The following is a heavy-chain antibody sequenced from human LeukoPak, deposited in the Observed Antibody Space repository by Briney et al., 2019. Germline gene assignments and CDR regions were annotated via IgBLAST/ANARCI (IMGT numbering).Heavy chain of an antibody. Sequence: GGSLRLSCAASGFTFSDYYMTWVRQAPGKGLECLSYISSSGGTTFYIDSVKGRFTISRDNTTSSLYLQMNGLSAEDTAVYYCARWGSPTVDAFDVWGQGTVVTVSS. CDR3: ARWGSPTVDAFDV. J-gene: IGHJ3*01. V-gene: IGHV3-11*01. CDR1: GFTFSDYY. D-gene: IGHD3-16*01. CDR2: ISSSGGTT.